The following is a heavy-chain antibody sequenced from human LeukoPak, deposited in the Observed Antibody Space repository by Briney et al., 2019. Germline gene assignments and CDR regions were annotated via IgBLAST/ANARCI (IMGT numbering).Heavy chain of an antibody. CDR1: GYTFTSYD. J-gene: IGHJ5*02. CDR2: MNSNSGNT. CDR3: ARGPPYTYYYGSGSSDNWFDP. Sequence: GASVKVSCKSSGYTFTSYDINGVRQATGQGVEWMGWMNSNSGNTGYAQKFQGRVTMTRNTSISTAYMELSSLRSEDTAVYYCARGPPYTYYYGSGSSDNWFDPWGQGTLVTVSS. V-gene: IGHV1-8*01. D-gene: IGHD3-10*01.